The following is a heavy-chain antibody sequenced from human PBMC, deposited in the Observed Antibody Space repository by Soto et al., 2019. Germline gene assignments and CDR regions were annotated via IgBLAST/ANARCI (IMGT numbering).Heavy chain of an antibody. J-gene: IGHJ4*02. Sequence: QVQLVQSGAEVKKPGASVKVSCKASGYTFTSYDINWVRQATGQGLEWMGWMNPNSGNTGYAQKFQGRVTKTRNTSISTAYMELSSLRSEDTAVYYCARGFKVLRFLEWRLRFDYWGQGTLVTVSS. CDR1: GYTFTSYD. D-gene: IGHD3-3*01. CDR2: MNPNSGNT. V-gene: IGHV1-8*01. CDR3: ARGFKVLRFLEWRLRFDY.